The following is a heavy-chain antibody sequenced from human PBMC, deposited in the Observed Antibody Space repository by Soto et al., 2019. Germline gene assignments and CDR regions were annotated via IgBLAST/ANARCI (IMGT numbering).Heavy chain of an antibody. Sequence: GESLNISCKGSGYSFTSYFIGWVRQMPGKGLEWTGIIYPGDSDTRYSPSFQGQVTISADKSISTAYLQWSSLKASDTAMYYCSRPAEVGATNNWDYWGQRTLVTVSS. CDR2: IYPGDSDT. D-gene: IGHD1-26*01. J-gene: IGHJ4*02. CDR1: GYSFTSYF. CDR3: SRPAEVGATNNWDY. V-gene: IGHV5-51*01.